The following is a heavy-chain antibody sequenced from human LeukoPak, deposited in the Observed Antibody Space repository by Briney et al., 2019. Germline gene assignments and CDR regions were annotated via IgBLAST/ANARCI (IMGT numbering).Heavy chain of an antibody. CDR3: AKDQGVGATHEFDH. CDR1: GFTFSSYS. V-gene: IGHV3-21*06. CDR2: ISSSSRYK. Sequence: GGSLRLSCAASGFTFSSYSMNWVRQAPGKGLEWVSSISSSSRYKYYADSVKGRFTISRDNAKNSLYLQMNSLRAEDTAVYYCAKDQGVGATHEFDHWGQGTLVTVSS. J-gene: IGHJ4*02. D-gene: IGHD1-26*01.